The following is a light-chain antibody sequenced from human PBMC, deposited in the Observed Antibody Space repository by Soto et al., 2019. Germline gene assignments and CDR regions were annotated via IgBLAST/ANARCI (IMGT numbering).Light chain of an antibody. CDR2: AAA. Sequence: AIRMTQSPSSFSASTGDRVTITCRASQGISSYLAWYKQKPGKAPNLLIYAAATLQRGAPSRFSGSGSGTDFTLTTSRMQSEDFAAYYCQQYFSYPYTFGQGTKLEI. V-gene: IGKV1-8*01. J-gene: IGKJ2*01. CDR1: QGISSY. CDR3: QQYFSYPYT.